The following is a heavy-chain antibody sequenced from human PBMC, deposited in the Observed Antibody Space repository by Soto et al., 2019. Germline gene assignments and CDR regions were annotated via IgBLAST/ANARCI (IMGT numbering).Heavy chain of an antibody. V-gene: IGHV3-64D*06. CDR1: GFTFSAYA. J-gene: IGHJ4*02. D-gene: IGHD6-19*01. CDR3: VKGGIALATTGRAQIDS. Sequence: GSLRLSCSASGFTFSAYAMHWVRQAPGKGLEYVSSISPNGGTTYHADSVKDRFIVSRDNSKNTLYLQMASLRDEDTAAYYCVKGGIALATTGRAQIDSWGQGTLVT. CDR2: ISPNGGTT.